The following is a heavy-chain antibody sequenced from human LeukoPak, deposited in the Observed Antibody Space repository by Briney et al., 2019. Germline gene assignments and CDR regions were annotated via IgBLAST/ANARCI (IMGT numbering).Heavy chain of an antibody. CDR2: MTRGGSEK. D-gene: IGHD6-19*01. CDR1: GFTLSNRW. V-gene: IGHV3-7*03. CDR3: AKDLRTIAVAGRGRGYYFDY. Sequence: GGSLRLSCEASGFTLSNRWMTWVRQAPGKGLEWVATMTRGGSEKFYVDSVKGRFTISGDNSKNTLYLQMNSLRAEDTAVYYCAKDLRTIAVAGRGRGYYFDYWGQGTLVTVSS. J-gene: IGHJ4*02.